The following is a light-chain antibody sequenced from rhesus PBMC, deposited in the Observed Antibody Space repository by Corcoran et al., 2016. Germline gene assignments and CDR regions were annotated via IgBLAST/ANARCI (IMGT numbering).Light chain of an antibody. Sequence: EIVLTQSPATLSLSPGERATLSCRACQSVSSSLACYQQQPGQAPRLIIYDASSRAPGITDRFSGSGSGTDLTLNIHSLQPEYFASYHCQHRNSHPPTFGGGTKVEIK. CDR3: QHRNSHPPT. CDR1: QSVSSS. CDR2: DAS. V-gene: IGKV3-24*04. J-gene: IGKJ4*01.